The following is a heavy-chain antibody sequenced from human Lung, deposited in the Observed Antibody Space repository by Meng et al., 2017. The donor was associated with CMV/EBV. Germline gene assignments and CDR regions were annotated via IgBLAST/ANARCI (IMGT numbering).Heavy chain of an antibody. CDR2: IDPEHSKA. V-gene: IGHV1-24*01. D-gene: IGHD6-6*01. CDR3: ATVVF. Sequence: ASMKVSCKLSGDTLDELSIHWVRQAPGKGLEWMRGIDPEHSKANYAQNFQGRVTMTEDTSTETAYMELTSLRFEDTNVYYCATVVFWGQGTLVTVSS. CDR1: GDTLDELS. J-gene: IGHJ4*02.